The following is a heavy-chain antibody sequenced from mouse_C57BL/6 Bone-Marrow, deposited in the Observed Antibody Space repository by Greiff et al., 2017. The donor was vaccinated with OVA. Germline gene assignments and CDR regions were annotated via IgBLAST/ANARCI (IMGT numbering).Heavy chain of an antibody. CDR2: IDPENGDT. CDR3: TTPYYSNFYAMDY. D-gene: IGHD2-5*01. Sequence: LVESGAELVRPGASVKLSCTASGFNIKDDYMHWVKQRPEQGLEWIGWIDPENGDTEYASKFQGKATITADTSSNTAYLQLSSLTSEDTAVYYCTTPYYSNFYAMDYWGQGTSVTVSS. J-gene: IGHJ4*01. CDR1: GFNIKDDY. V-gene: IGHV14-4*01.